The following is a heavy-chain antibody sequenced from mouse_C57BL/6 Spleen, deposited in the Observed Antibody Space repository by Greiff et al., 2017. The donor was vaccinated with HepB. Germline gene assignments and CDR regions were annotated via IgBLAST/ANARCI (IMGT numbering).Heavy chain of an antibody. CDR3: ARLSGVYAIDY. V-gene: IGHV1-61*01. J-gene: IGHJ4*01. Sequence: QVQLQQPGAELVRPGSSVKLSCKASGYTFTSYWMDWVKQRPGQGLEWIGNIYPSDSETHYNQKFKDKATLTVDKSSSTAYMQLSSLTSEDSAVYYCARLSGVYAIDYWGQGTSVTVSS. CDR2: IYPSDSET. CDR1: GYTFTSYW.